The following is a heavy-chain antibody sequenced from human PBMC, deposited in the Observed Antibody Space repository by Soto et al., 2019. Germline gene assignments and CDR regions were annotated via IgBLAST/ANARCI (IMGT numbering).Heavy chain of an antibody. V-gene: IGHV1-18*01. CDR2: ISAYSGRT. J-gene: IGHJ3*01. Sequence: GASVKVSCKTSGYNFMNYGIAWVRQAPGQGLEWMGWISAYSGRTNSAQKFQGRVTMTIDTSTTTAYMELRRLRSDDTAVYYCAGEGYRNGFDPFDVWGKGTMVTVSS. CDR3: AGEGYRNGFDPFDV. D-gene: IGHD5-18*01. CDR1: GYNFMNYG.